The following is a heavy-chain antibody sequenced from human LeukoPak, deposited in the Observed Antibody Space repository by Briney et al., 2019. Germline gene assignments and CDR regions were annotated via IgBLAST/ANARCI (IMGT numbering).Heavy chain of an antibody. CDR1: GFTFSRYG. CDR3: TMVRGRRDGMDV. J-gene: IGHJ6*02. Sequence: GRSLRLSCAASGFTFSRYGMHWVREAPGKGLEWVAVIWYDGSNKYYADSVKGRFTISRDNSKNTLYLQMNSLRAEDTAVYYCTMVRGRRDGMDVWGQGTTVTVSS. D-gene: IGHD3-10*01. CDR2: IWYDGSNK. V-gene: IGHV3-33*01.